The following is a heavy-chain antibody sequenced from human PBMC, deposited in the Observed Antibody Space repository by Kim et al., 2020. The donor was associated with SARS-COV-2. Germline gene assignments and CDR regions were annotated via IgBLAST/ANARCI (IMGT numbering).Heavy chain of an antibody. CDR3: ARHRVEFGYFDY. V-gene: IGHV4-39*01. CDR1: GGSISSSSYY. Sequence: SETLSLTCTVSGGSISSSSYYWGWIRQPPGKGLEWIGSIYYSGSTYYNPSLKSRVTISVDTSKNQFSLKLSSVTAADTAVYYCARHRVEFGYFDYWGQGTLVTVSS. J-gene: IGHJ4*02. CDR2: IYYSGST. D-gene: IGHD3-16*01.